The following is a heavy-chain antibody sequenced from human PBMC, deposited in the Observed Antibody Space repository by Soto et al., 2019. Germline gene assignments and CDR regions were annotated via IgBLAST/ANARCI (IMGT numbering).Heavy chain of an antibody. CDR3: ARPLRFLEWFQADYYGMDV. V-gene: IGHV1-8*01. D-gene: IGHD3-3*01. CDR2: MSPNSGNT. J-gene: IGHJ6*02. Sequence: ASVKVSCKASGYTFTSYDINWVRQATGQGLEWMGWMSPNSGNTGYAQKFQGRVTMSRNTSISTAYMELSSLRSEDTAVYYCARPLRFLEWFQADYYGMDVWGQGTTVTVSS. CDR1: GYTFTSYD.